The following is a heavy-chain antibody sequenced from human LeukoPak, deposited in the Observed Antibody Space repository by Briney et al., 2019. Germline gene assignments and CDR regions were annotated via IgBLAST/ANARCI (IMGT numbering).Heavy chain of an antibody. V-gene: IGHV3-7*01. J-gene: IGHJ4*02. CDR3: ARYQGSSWYPFDY. Sequence: PGGSLRLSCAASGFTFSSYWMSWVRQAPGKGLEWVANINQGGSEQYSVDSVKGRFTISRDNAKNSLYLQMNSLRAEDTAVYYCARYQGSSWYPFDYWGQGTLVSVSS. CDR1: GFTFSSYW. D-gene: IGHD6-13*01. CDR2: INQGGSEQ.